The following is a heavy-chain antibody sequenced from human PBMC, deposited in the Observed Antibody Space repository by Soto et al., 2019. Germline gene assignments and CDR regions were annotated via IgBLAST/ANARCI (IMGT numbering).Heavy chain of an antibody. Sequence: SETLSLTCAVYGGSFSGYYWSWIRQPPGKGLEWIGEINHSGSTNYSPSLKSRITISVDTSKNQFSLRLSSVTAADTAVYYCARQLGYCSGTSCYRYAYNFDSWGQGALVTVSS. J-gene: IGHJ4*02. CDR1: GGSFSGYY. D-gene: IGHD2-2*02. CDR2: INHSGST. CDR3: ARQLGYCSGTSCYRYAYNFDS. V-gene: IGHV4-34*01.